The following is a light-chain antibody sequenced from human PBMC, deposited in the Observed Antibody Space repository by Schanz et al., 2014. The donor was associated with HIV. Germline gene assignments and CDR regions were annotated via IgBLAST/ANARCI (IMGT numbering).Light chain of an antibody. Sequence: IQMTQSPSTLSASVGDRISITCRASQSIGNWLAWYQQKPGKAPRFLIYKAYSLESGVPSRFSGSGSGTECTLTISSLQPDDFATYYCQQYNSYSYTFGQGTKLESK. CDR1: QSIGNW. V-gene: IGKV1-5*03. J-gene: IGKJ2*01. CDR3: QQYNSYSYT. CDR2: KAY.